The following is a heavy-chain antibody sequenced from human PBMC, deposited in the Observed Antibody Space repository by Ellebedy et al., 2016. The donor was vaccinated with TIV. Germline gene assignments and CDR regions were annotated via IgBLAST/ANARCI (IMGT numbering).Heavy chain of an antibody. V-gene: IGHV3-48*01. D-gene: IGHD3-3*01. Sequence: PGGSLRLSCVVSGFSFRTYGMTRVRQAPGKGLEWVSYISSSGSTIYYADSVKGRFTISRDNAKNSLYLQMNSLRAEDTAVYYCARDLYDFWSGSAFGYYYYGMDVWGQGTTVTVSS. CDR3: ARDLYDFWSGSAFGYYYYGMDV. CDR2: ISSSGSTI. J-gene: IGHJ6*02. CDR1: GFSFRTYG.